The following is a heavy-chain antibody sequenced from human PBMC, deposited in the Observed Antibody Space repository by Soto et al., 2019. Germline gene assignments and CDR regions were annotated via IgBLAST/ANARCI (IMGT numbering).Heavy chain of an antibody. J-gene: IGHJ6*03. V-gene: IGHV1-8*01. CDR2: MNPNSGNT. D-gene: IGHD6-19*01. CDR3: ARGQAPTVPVSSGWSYYYYYMDV. CDR1: GYTFTSYD. Sequence: ASVKVSCKASGYTFTSYDINWVRQVTGQGLEWMGWMNPNSGNTGYAQKFQGRVTMTRNTSISTAYMELSSLRSEDTAVYYCARGQAPTVPVSSGWSYYYYYMDVWGKGTTVTVSS.